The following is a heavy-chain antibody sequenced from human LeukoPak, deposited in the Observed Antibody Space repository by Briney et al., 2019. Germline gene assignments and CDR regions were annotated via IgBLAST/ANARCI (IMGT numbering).Heavy chain of an antibody. CDR3: VRDHLFAFDY. CDR1: GFTFNISS. CDR2: IGGNTGII. Sequence: GGSLRLSREASGFTFNISSMNWVRQAPGKGLEWLSYIGGNTGIIWYADSVKGRFTISRDNAKNSLYLQMNSLGVEDTAVYFCVRDHLFAFDYWGRGALITVSS. J-gene: IGHJ4*02. V-gene: IGHV3-48*01.